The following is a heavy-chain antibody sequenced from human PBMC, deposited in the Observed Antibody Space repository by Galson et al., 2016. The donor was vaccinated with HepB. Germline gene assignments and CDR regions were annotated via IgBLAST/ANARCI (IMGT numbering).Heavy chain of an antibody. CDR1: GFSFSNAY. CDR2: IRSKAAGGTT. CDR3: AADPSGGSELIDF. J-gene: IGHJ4*02. Sequence: SLRLSCAASGFSFSNAYMRWVRQAPGKGLEWVGDIRSKAAGGTTHYAAPVRGRFTISRDDSKDTVYLQMNGLKTEDTAVYFCAADPSGGSELIDFWGQGSVVSVSS. V-gene: IGHV3-15*01. D-gene: IGHD3-10*01.